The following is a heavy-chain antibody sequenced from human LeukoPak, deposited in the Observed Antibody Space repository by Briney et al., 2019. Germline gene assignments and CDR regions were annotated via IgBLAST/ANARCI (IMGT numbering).Heavy chain of an antibody. CDR3: ARFADYDFWSGYYKFFDY. J-gene: IGHJ4*02. CDR2: ISAYNGNT. V-gene: IGHV1-18*01. D-gene: IGHD3-3*01. Sequence: ASVKVSCKASGYTFTSYGISWVRQAPGQGLEWMGWISAYNGNTNYAQKLQGRVTMTTDTSTSTAYMELRSLRSDDTAVYYCARFADYDFWSGYYKFFDYWGQGTLVTVSS. CDR1: GYTFTSYG.